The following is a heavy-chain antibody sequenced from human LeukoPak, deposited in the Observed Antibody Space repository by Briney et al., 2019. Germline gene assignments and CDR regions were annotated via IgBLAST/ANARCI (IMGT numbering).Heavy chain of an antibody. J-gene: IGHJ4*02. V-gene: IGHV3-74*01. CDR1: ELTFNSNW. Sequence: GGSLRLACAASELTFNSNWMHWVHQAPGKGLVWVSRINSDGSTTNYADSVKGRFTISRDNAKNTLYLQMNSLRAEDTAVYYCTSYTSGWNWGQGTLVTVSS. CDR2: INSDGSTT. CDR3: TSYTSGWN. D-gene: IGHD6-19*01.